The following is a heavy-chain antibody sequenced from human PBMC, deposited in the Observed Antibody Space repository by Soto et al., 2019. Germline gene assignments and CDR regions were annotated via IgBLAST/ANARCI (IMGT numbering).Heavy chain of an antibody. D-gene: IGHD2-8*01. CDR3: ARGFRLPYCTNGVCYPPPSSYYYYYYYMDV. CDR2: INPNSGGT. J-gene: IGHJ6*03. Sequence: ASVKVSCKASGYTFTGYYMHWVRQAPGQGLEWMGWINPNSGGTNYAQKFQGWVTMTRDTSISTAYMELSRRRSDDTAVYYCARGFRLPYCTNGVCYPPPSSYYYYYYYMDVWGKGTTVTVSS. CDR1: GYTFTGYY. V-gene: IGHV1-2*04.